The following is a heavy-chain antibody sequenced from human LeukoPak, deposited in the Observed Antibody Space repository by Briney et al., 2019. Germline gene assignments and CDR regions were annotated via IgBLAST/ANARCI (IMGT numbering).Heavy chain of an antibody. CDR1: GFTFSDYY. CDR2: ISSSGSTI. V-gene: IGHV3-11*01. Sequence: GGSLRLSCAASGFTFSDYYMSWIRQAPGKGLEWVSYISSSGSTIYYADSVKGRFTISRDNAKNSLYLQMNSLRAEDAAVYYCARAATVTTLDYWGQGTLVTVSS. D-gene: IGHD4-17*01. CDR3: ARAATVTTLDY. J-gene: IGHJ4*02.